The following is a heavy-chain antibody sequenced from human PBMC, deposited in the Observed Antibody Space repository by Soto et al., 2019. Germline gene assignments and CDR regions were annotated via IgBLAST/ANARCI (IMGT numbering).Heavy chain of an antibody. V-gene: IGHV4-30-2*01. CDR1: GGSIISGGYS. CDR2: IYHSGST. CDR3: ARGPTVTTDLGWFDP. D-gene: IGHD4-17*01. Sequence: PSETLSLTCAVSGGSIISGGYSWIWIRQPPGKGLEWIGYIYHSGSTYYNPSLKSRVTISVDRSKNQFSLKLSSVTAADTAVYYCARGPTVTTDLGWFDPWGQGTLVTVSS. J-gene: IGHJ5*02.